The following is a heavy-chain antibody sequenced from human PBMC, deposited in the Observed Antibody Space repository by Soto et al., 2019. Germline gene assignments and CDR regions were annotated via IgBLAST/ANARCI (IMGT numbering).Heavy chain of an antibody. CDR2: IIPALGTA. CDR1: GGTFSSHT. D-gene: IGHD4-17*01. V-gene: IGHV1-69*08. Sequence: QDQLVQSGAEVKKPGSSVKVSCKASGGTFSSHTFSWVRQAPGQGLEWMGRIIPALGTATYAQKFQGRFTITADESATTVSMELNSLRSEDTTVYYCARPDFGDYWYFDLWGRGTLVTVSS. J-gene: IGHJ2*01. CDR3: ARPDFGDYWYFDL.